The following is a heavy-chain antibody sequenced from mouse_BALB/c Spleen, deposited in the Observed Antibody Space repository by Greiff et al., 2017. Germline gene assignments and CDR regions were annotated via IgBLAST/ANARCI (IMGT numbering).Heavy chain of an antibody. CDR3: ARSPPSQYYGYGDFDY. D-gene: IGHD1-2*01. Sequence: VQLQQSGAELVKPGASVKLSCTASGFNIKDTYMHWVKQRPEQGLEWIGRIDPANGNTKYDPKFQGKATITADTSSNTAYLQLSSLTSEDTAVYYGARSPPSQYYGYGDFDYWGQGTTLTVSS. CDR2: IDPANGNT. CDR1: GFNIKDTY. V-gene: IGHV14-3*02. J-gene: IGHJ2*01.